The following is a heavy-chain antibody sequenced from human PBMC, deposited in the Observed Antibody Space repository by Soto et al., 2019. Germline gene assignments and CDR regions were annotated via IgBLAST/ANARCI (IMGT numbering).Heavy chain of an antibody. D-gene: IGHD2-2*01. CDR2: ISGSGGST. J-gene: IGHJ6*02. V-gene: IGHV3-23*01. Sequence: PGGSLRLSCAASGFTFSSYAMSWVRQAPGKGLEWVSAISGSGGSTYYADSVKGRFTISRDNSKNTLYLQMNSLRAEDTAVYYCAKAGDIVVVPAAIGYYYYGMDVWGQGTTVTVSS. CDR3: AKAGDIVVVPAAIGYYYYGMDV. CDR1: GFTFSSYA.